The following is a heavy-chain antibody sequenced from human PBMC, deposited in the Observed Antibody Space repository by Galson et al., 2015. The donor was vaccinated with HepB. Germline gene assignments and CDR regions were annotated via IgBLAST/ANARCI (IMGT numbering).Heavy chain of an antibody. CDR1: GGSISSTTYY. J-gene: IGHJ4*02. Sequence: TLSLTCTVSGGSISSTTYYWSWIRQPAGKGLEWIGRIYTSGSTNYNPSLKSRVTMSLNTSKNQFSLQLSAVTAADTAVYHCARLILSHNGYYFDYWGQGTLVTVSS. D-gene: IGHD1-1*01. CDR2: IYTSGST. CDR3: ARLILSHNGYYFDY. V-gene: IGHV4-61*02.